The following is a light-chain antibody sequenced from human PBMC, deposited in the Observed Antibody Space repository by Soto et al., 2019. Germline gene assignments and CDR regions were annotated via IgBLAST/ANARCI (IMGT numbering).Light chain of an antibody. CDR3: QHIFSTLLIT. CDR2: GAS. V-gene: IGKV1-39*01. J-gene: IGKJ5*01. CDR1: QSINTY. Sequence: DIQMTQSPSSLSASIGDGVTITCRASQSINTYLNWYQRKPGKAPKLLISGASNLQSGVPSRFSGSGSGTEFTLTLSSLQTEDFATYPCQHIFSTLLITFGQGTRLEIK.